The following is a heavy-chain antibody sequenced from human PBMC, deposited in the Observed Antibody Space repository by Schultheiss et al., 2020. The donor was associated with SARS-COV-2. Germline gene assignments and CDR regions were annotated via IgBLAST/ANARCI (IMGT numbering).Heavy chain of an antibody. CDR2: IIPIFGTA. CDR3: ARRYYDILTGYSGPNYYYYGMDV. CDR1: GYTFTSYD. J-gene: IGHJ6*01. Sequence: ASVKVSCKASGYTFTSYDINWVRQATGQGLEWMGGIIPIFGTANYAQKFQGRVTMTRNTSISTAYMELSSLRSEDTAVYYCARRYYDILTGYSGPNYYYYGMDVWGQGTTVTGSS. V-gene: IGHV1-8*01. D-gene: IGHD3-9*01.